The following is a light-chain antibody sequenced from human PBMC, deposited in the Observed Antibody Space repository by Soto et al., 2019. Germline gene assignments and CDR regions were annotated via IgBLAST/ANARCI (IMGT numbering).Light chain of an antibody. V-gene: IGKV1-5*03. Sequence: DIQMTQSPSTLSASVGDRVTITCRASQSISSWLAWYQQKPGKAPKLLIYKASSLESGVPSRFSGSGSGTEFTLTISSLQPDDFATYYCQQNNSWLTFGQGTKLEIK. CDR1: QSISSW. J-gene: IGKJ2*01. CDR3: QQNNSWLT. CDR2: KAS.